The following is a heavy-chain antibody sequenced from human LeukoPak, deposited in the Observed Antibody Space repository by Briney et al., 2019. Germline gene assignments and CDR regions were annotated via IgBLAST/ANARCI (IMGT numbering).Heavy chain of an antibody. CDR1: GFTFSSYA. D-gene: IGHD2-8*02. CDR3: AKSTGGWKLLSPSDY. V-gene: IGHV3-23*01. CDR2: ISGSGGST. J-gene: IGHJ4*02. Sequence: GGSLRLSCAASGFTFSSYAMSWVRQAPGKGLEWVSAISGSGGSTYYADSVKGRFTISRDNSKNTLYLQMNSLRAEDTAVYYCAKSTGGWKLLSPSDYWGQGTLVTVSS.